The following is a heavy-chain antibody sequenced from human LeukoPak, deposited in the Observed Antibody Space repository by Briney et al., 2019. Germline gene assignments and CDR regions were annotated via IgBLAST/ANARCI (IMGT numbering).Heavy chain of an antibody. J-gene: IGHJ4*02. CDR1: GYTFTSYY. D-gene: IGHD3-3*01. CDR3: ARDYYLGSRITIFGVDPPRGRYFDY. CDR2: INPSGGST. Sequence: GASVKVSCEASGYTFTSYYMHWVRQAPGQGLEWMGIINPSGGSTSYAQKFQGRVTMTRDTSTSTVYMELSSLRSEDTAVYYCARDYYLGSRITIFGVDPPRGRYFDYWGQGTLVTVSS. V-gene: IGHV1-46*01.